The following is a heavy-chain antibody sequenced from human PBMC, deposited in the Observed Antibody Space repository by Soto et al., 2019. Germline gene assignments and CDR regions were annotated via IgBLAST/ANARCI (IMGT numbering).Heavy chain of an antibody. CDR3: ARNYGAADF. CDR1: GFTFKNYG. V-gene: IGHV3-48*02. J-gene: IGHJ4*02. D-gene: IGHD4-17*01. CDR2: IGTAAPTI. Sequence: PGGSLRLSCAASGFTFKNYGMNWVRQAPGKCLEWVSFIGTAAPTIYYADSVKGRFTISRDNAKSSLYLQMNSLRDEDTAIYYCARNYGAADFWGQGXLVTVYS.